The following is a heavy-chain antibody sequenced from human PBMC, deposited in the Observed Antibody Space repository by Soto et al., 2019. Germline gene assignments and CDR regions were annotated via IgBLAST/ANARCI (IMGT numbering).Heavy chain of an antibody. D-gene: IGHD1-26*01. Sequence: GGSLRLSCAASGFTFSSYEMIWVRQAPGKGLEWVSYISSSGSTVYYADSVKGRFTISRDNTKNSLFLQMNSLKAEDTSLYYCATDRGWELLWGQGTLVTV. CDR2: ISSSGSTV. CDR1: GFTFSSYE. CDR3: ATDRGWELL. J-gene: IGHJ4*02. V-gene: IGHV3-48*03.